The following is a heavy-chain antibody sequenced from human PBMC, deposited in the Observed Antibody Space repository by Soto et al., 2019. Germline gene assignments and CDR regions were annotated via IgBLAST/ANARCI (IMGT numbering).Heavy chain of an antibody. Sequence: PXETLSVPCAVSGGSISSSNWGSWVRQPPGKGLEWIGEIYHSGSTNYNPSLKSRVTISVDKSKNQFSLKLSSVTAADTAVYYCESGGGKEWFDTWGQGTLVTVSS. V-gene: IGHV4-4*02. CDR1: GGSISSSNW. D-gene: IGHD3-10*01. CDR3: ESGGGKEWFDT. J-gene: IGHJ5*02. CDR2: IYHSGST.